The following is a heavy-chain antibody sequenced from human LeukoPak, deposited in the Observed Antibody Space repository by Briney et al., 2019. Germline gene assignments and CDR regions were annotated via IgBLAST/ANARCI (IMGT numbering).Heavy chain of an antibody. Sequence: PGGSLRLSCAASGFTFSSYGMHWVRQAPGEGLEWVAVIWYGGSNKYYADSVKGRFTISRDDSKNTLYLQMNSLRGEDTAVYYCAKDGQREFREIPYYFDYWGQGTLVTVSS. D-gene: IGHD3-10*01. J-gene: IGHJ4*02. CDR3: AKDGQREFREIPYYFDY. CDR2: IWYGGSNK. CDR1: GFTFSSYG. V-gene: IGHV3-30*02.